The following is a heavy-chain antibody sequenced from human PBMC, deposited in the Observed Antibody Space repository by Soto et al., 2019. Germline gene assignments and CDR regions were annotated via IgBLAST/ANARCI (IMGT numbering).Heavy chain of an antibody. V-gene: IGHV4-59*01. Sequence: PSETLSLTCTVSGGSISSYYWSWIRQPPGKGLEWIGYIYYSGSTNYNPSLKSRATISVDTSKNQFSLKLSSVTAADTAVYYCAKVNDFWTGYYSTNWFDPWGQGTLVTVSS. D-gene: IGHD3-3*01. J-gene: IGHJ5*02. CDR1: GGSISSYY. CDR2: IYYSGST. CDR3: AKVNDFWTGYYSTNWFDP.